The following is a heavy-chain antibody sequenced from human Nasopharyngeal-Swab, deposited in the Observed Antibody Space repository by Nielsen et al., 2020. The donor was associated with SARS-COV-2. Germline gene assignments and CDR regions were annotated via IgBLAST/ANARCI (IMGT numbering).Heavy chain of an antibody. Sequence: SETLSLTCSVSGVSISSVGYYWSWIRQHPGKGLEWIGSSHYSGSTYYNPSLKSRVTISVDTSKNQFSLELSSVTAADAAVYYCARIYCSTTSCSNFDYWGQGTLVTVSS. V-gene: IGHV4-31*03. D-gene: IGHD2-2*01. J-gene: IGHJ4*02. CDR3: ARIYCSTTSCSNFDY. CDR2: SHYSGST. CDR1: GVSISSVGYY.